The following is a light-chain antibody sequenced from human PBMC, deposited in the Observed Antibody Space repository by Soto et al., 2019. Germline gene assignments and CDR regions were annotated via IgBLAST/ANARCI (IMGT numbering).Light chain of an antibody. J-gene: IGLJ3*02. V-gene: IGLV1-47*01. CDR1: SSNIGTNY. CDR2: GNN. CDR3: ASWDDSLSGVV. Sequence: QSVLTQPPSASGTPGQTVTISSSGSSSNIGTNYVSWYQQLPGTAPRLLIYGNNQRPSGVPDRFSGSRSGTSASLAISGLRYEDEADYYCASWDDSLSGVVFGGGTKVTVL.